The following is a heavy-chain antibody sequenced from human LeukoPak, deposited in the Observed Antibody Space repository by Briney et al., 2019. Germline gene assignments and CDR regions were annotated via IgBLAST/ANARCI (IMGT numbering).Heavy chain of an antibody. CDR2: ISYDGTNK. CDR1: RFTFSTFT. J-gene: IGHJ3*02. D-gene: IGHD4/OR15-4a*01. V-gene: IGHV3-30-3*01. CDR3: AREGDYGDADAFDI. Sequence: GGSLRLSCSATRFTFSTFTMHWVRQAPGKGLEWVSLISYDGTNKSYADSLRGRFTISRDNSKDTLYLQMNSLRAEDTAVYYCAREGDYGDADAFDIWGQGTMVTVSS.